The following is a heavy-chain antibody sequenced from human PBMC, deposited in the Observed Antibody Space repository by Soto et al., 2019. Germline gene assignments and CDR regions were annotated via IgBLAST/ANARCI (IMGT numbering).Heavy chain of an antibody. CDR1: GGTFSSYA. D-gene: IGHD1-7*01. CDR2: IIPIFGTA. J-gene: IGHJ6*02. CDR3: ARDNKTPWAQELRDYYYGMDV. Sequence: GASVKVSCKASGGTFSSYAISWVRQAPGQGLEWMGGIIPIFGTANYAQKFQGRVTITADKSTSTAYMELSSLRSEDTAVYYCARDNKTPWAQELRDYYYGMDVWGQGTTVTVSS. V-gene: IGHV1-69*06.